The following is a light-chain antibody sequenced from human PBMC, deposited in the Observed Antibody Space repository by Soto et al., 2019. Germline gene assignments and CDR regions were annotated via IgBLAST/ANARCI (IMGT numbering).Light chain of an antibody. Sequence: QPVLTQPPSASEPPWQTVSLSCSGSHSNIASNTVNWYQHLPGTDPKLLIYYNNQRPSGVPDRFSCSKSGTSASLAISGLQSEDESDYYCAAWDDTLKRYVFGTGTKLTVL. J-gene: IGLJ1*01. CDR1: HSNIASNT. CDR2: YNN. CDR3: AAWDDTLKRYV. V-gene: IGLV1-44*01.